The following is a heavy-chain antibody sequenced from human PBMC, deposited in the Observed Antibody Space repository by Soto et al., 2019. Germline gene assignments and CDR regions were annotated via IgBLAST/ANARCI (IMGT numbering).Heavy chain of an antibody. CDR1: GGSISSSSYY. CDR2: IYYSGST. D-gene: IGHD3-3*01. J-gene: IGHJ4*02. Sequence: SETLSLTCTVSGGSISSSSYYWGWIRQPPGKGLEWIGSIYYSGSTYYNPSLKSRVTISVDTSKNQFSLKLSSVTAADTAVYYCARTSCISIFGVADKSSHFWGQGTLVTVSS. V-gene: IGHV4-39*01. CDR3: ARTSCISIFGVADKSSHF.